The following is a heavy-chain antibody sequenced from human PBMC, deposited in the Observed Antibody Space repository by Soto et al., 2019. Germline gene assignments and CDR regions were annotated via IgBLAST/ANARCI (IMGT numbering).Heavy chain of an antibody. CDR2: IIPILGIA. CDR1: GGTFSSYT. CDR3: AVVTAMVTFDI. Sequence: QVQLVQSGAEVKKPGSSVKVSCKASGGTFSSYTISWVRQAPGQGLEWMGRIIPILGIANYAHKFQGRVTITADKSTSTAYMELSSLRSDDTAVYYCAVVTAMVTFDIWGQGTMVTVSS. D-gene: IGHD2-21*02. J-gene: IGHJ3*02. V-gene: IGHV1-69*02.